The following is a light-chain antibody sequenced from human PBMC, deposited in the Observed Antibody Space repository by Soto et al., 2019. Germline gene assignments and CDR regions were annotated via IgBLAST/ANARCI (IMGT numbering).Light chain of an antibody. CDR2: GAS. CDR1: QSVSSSY. V-gene: IGKV3-20*01. J-gene: IGKJ1*01. Sequence: EIVLTQSPATLSLSPGERATLSCRASQSVSSSYLAWYQQKPGQAPRLLIYGASSRATGLPDRFSGSGSGTDFTLTISRLEPGDFAVYYCQQYVTSPPGTFGQGTKVDIK. CDR3: QQYVTSPPGT.